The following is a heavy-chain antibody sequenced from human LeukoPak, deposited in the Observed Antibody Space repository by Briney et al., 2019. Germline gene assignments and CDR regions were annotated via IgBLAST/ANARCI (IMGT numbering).Heavy chain of an antibody. Sequence: ASVKVSCKASGYTFTGYYMHWVRQAPGQGPEWMGWINPNSGGTNYAQKFQGRVTMTRDTSLSTVYMELSRLRSDDTAVYYCATQATSGWHFSWGQGTLVTVST. CDR3: ATQATSGWHFS. CDR2: INPNSGGT. V-gene: IGHV1-2*02. D-gene: IGHD6-19*01. J-gene: IGHJ5*02. CDR1: GYTFTGYY.